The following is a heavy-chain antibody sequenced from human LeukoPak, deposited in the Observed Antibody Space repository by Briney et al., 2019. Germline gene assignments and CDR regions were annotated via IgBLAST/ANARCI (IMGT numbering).Heavy chain of an antibody. Sequence: GGSLRLSCAASGFTFSSYSMNWVRQAPGKGLEWMAVISYDGNNKYYADSVKGRFTISRDSSENALYLEMNSLTTEDTAVCYCARGGELLWFGESFDYWGQGTLVTVSS. D-gene: IGHD3-10*01. V-gene: IGHV3-30*03. CDR3: ARGGELLWFGESFDY. CDR1: GFTFSSYS. CDR2: ISYDGNNK. J-gene: IGHJ4*02.